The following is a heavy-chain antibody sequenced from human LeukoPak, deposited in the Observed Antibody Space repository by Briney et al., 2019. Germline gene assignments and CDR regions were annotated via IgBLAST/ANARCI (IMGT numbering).Heavy chain of an antibody. CDR2: ISGSGDRT. CDR1: GFTFSNYA. V-gene: IGHV3-23*01. CDR3: AKDDSDTNYYFDY. D-gene: IGHD5-18*01. J-gene: IGHJ4*02. Sequence: QAGGSLRLSCVASGFTFSNYAMSWVCQAPGKGLEWVSTISGSGDRTYYADSVKGRFTISRDNSKNTLYVQMNSLRPEDTAVYYCAKDDSDTNYYFDYWGQGTLVTVSS.